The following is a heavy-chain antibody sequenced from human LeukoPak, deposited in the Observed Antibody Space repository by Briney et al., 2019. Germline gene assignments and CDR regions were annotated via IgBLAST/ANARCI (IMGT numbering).Heavy chain of an antibody. CDR2: INPSGGST. V-gene: IGHV1-46*01. Sequence: ASVKVSCKASGGTFSSYAISWVRQAPGQGLEWMGIINPSGGSTSYAQKFQGRVTMTRDTSTSTVYMELSSLRSEDTAVYYCARGNGGNQLYYFDYWGQGTLVTVSS. CDR1: GGTFSSYA. CDR3: ARGNGGNQLYYFDY. J-gene: IGHJ4*02. D-gene: IGHD4-23*01.